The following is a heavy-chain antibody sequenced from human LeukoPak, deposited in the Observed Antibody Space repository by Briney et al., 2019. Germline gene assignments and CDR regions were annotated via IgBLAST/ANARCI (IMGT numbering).Heavy chain of an antibody. V-gene: IGHV3-7*01. Sequence: GGSLRLSCAASGFTFTNYWMNWVRQAPGKGLEWVANMKQDGSDKYYVDSVKGRFTISRDNAKNSVYLEMNSLRAEDTAVYYCTRSKGYQHFDYWGQGALVTVSS. CDR1: GFTFTNYW. J-gene: IGHJ4*02. D-gene: IGHD2-2*01. CDR3: TRSKGYQHFDY. CDR2: MKQDGSDK.